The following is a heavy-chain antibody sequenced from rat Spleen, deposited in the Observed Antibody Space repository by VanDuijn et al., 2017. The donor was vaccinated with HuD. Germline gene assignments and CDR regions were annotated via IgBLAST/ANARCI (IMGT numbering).Heavy chain of an antibody. CDR1: GFTFSDYN. CDR3: VMHGYPGIPYNWFAY. CDR2: IIYDDSRT. V-gene: IGHV5S10*01. Sequence: EVQLVESGGGLVQPERSLKLSCAASGFTFSDYNMAWVRQAPKKGLEWVATIIYDDSRTYYRDSVKGRFTISRDNTENTLHLQMDSLRSEDSATYYCVMHGYPGIPYNWFAYWGQGTLVTVSS. J-gene: IGHJ3*01. D-gene: IGHD1-4*01.